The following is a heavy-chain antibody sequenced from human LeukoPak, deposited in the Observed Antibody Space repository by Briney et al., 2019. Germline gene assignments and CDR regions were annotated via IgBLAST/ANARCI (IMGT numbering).Heavy chain of an antibody. CDR1: GLTLSSYW. CDR3: ASFRSTDI. D-gene: IGHD3-16*02. J-gene: IGHJ3*02. Sequence: PGGSLRLSCAASGLTLSSYWMHWVRQAPGKGLVWVSRNADSVRGRFTISRDNAKKTLYLQMNSLRVEDTAVYYCASFRSTDIWGQGTTVTVSP. V-gene: IGHV3-74*01.